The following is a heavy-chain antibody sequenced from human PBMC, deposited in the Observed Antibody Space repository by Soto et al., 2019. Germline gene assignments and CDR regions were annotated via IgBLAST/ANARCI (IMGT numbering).Heavy chain of an antibody. CDR1: GFTFSSYG. CDR3: ARDGLNYYGSWSYYPTYNWFEP. J-gene: IGHJ5*02. V-gene: IGHV3-33*01. Sequence: PGGSLRLSCAASGFTFSSYGMHWVRQAPGKGLEWVAVIWYDGSNKYYADSVKGRFTISRDNSKNTLYLQMNSLRAEDTAVYYCARDGLNYYGSWSYYPTYNWFEPWGQRTLVTVSS. CDR2: IWYDGSNK. D-gene: IGHD3-10*01.